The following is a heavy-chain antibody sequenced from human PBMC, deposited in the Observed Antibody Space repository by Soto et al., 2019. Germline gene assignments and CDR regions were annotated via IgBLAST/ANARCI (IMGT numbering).Heavy chain of an antibody. D-gene: IGHD4-17*01. J-gene: IGHJ5*02. CDR1: GGTFSSYA. V-gene: IGHV1-69*13. Sequence: SVKVSCKASGGTFSSYAISWVRQAPGQGLEWMGGIIPIFGTANYAQKFQGRATITADESTSTAYMELSSLRSEDTAVYYCARSTDYGDYDPWGQGTLVTVSS. CDR3: ARSTDYGDYDP. CDR2: IIPIFGTA.